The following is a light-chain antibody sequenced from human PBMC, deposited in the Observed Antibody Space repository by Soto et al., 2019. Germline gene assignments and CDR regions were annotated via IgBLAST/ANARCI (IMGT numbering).Light chain of an antibody. CDR1: SSDVGFYNL. CDR2: DVI. J-gene: IGLJ1*01. Sequence: QSVLTQPASVSGSPGQSITISCTGTSSDVGFYNLVSWYQQHPGKAPKLMIYDVIKRPSGVSNRFSGSKSGNTASLTISGLQAEDEADYYCCSYAGGGYVFGTGTKVTVL. V-gene: IGLV2-23*02. CDR3: CSYAGGGYV.